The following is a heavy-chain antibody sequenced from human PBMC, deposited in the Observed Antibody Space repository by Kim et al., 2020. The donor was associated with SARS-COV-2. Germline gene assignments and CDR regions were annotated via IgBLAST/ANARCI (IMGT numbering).Heavy chain of an antibody. CDR3: AKGDEAIWTVAGTE. V-gene: IGHV3-9*01. D-gene: IGHD6-19*01. J-gene: IGHJ4*02. CDR1: GFTFGDYA. CDR2: ISWNSGSI. Sequence: GGSLRLSCAASGFTFGDYAMHWVRQAPGKGLEWVSGISWNSGSIGYADSVKGRFTISRDNAKNSLYLQMNSLRAEDTALYYCAKGDEAIWTVAGTEWGQGTLVTVSS.